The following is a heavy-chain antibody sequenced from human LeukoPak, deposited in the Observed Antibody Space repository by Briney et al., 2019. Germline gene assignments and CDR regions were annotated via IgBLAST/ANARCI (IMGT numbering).Heavy chain of an antibody. D-gene: IGHD6-19*01. J-gene: IGHJ4*02. V-gene: IGHV3-23*01. CDR3: AREFQLNIAVAGYVGGHLDY. CDR1: GFTFSSYA. CDR2: ISGSGGST. Sequence: PGGSLRLSCAASGFTFSSYAMSWVRQAPGKGLEWVSAISGSGGSTYYADSVKGRFTISRDNSKNTLYLQMNSLRAEDTAVYYCAREFQLNIAVAGYVGGHLDYWGQGTLVTVSS.